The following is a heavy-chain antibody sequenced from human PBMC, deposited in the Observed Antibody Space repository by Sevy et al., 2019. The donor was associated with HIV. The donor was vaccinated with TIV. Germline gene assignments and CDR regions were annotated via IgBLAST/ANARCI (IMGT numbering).Heavy chain of an antibody. CDR2: IYHSGST. Sequence: SETPSLTCVVSGGSISSSNWWSWVRQPPGKGLEWIGEIYHSGSTNYNPSLESRVSISIDKSKNHFSLKVNSVTAADTAVYYCARDDSALYSYGLDLWGQGTTVTVSS. CDR3: ARDDSALYSYGLDL. D-gene: IGHD2-21*01. V-gene: IGHV4-4*02. CDR1: GGSISSSNW. J-gene: IGHJ6*02.